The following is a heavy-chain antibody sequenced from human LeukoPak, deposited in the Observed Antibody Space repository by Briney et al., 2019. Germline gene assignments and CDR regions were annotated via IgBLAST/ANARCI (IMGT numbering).Heavy chain of an antibody. V-gene: IGHV3-21*01. CDR1: GFTFSSYS. D-gene: IGHD3-22*01. CDR2: ISSSSSYI. Sequence: GGSLRLSCAASGFTFSSYSMNWVRQAPGKGLEGVSSISSSSSYIYYADSVKGRFTISRDNAKNSLYLQMNSLRAEDTAVYYCARAETYYYDSSGYYPDYWGQGTLVTVSS. CDR3: ARAETYYYDSSGYYPDY. J-gene: IGHJ4*02.